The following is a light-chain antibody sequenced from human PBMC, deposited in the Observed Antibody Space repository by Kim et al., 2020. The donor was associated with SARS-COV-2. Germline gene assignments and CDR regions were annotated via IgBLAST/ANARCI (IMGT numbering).Light chain of an antibody. CDR1: SSDIATYNL. CDR2: DVT. Sequence: GQSITISCTGSSSDIATYNLVSWYQQHPGRAPKLIIYDVTKRPSGISNRFSGSKSANTASLAISGLQAEDEADYYCCSYTVNSTWLFGGGTQLTVL. J-gene: IGLJ3*02. V-gene: IGLV2-14*02. CDR3: CSYTVNSTWL.